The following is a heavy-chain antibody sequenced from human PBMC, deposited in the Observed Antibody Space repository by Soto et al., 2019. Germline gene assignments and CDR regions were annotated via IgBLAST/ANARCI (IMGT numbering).Heavy chain of an antibody. Sequence: GGSLRLSCAASGFTFSSYAMSWVRQAPGKGLEWVSAISGSGGSTYYADSVKGRFTISRDNSKNTLYLQMNSLRAEDTAVYYCAKDFRDIVVVPAAMMFSLTGHVLRFLEWLSNYYYYYYMDVWGKGTTVTVSS. D-gene: IGHD2-2*01. J-gene: IGHJ6*03. CDR1: GFTFSSYA. CDR2: ISGSGGST. V-gene: IGHV3-23*01. CDR3: AKDFRDIVVVPAAMMFSLTGHVLRFLEWLSNYYYYYYMDV.